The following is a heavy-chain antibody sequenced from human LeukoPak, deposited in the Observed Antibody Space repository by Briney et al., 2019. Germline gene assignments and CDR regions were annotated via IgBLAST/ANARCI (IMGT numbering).Heavy chain of an antibody. CDR3: ARGPDYYGSGSYYKRKGYFDY. Sequence: SETLSLTCAVYGGSFSGYYWTWIRQPPGKGLEWIGEINHSGSTNYNPSLKSRVTISVDTSKNQFSLKLSSVTAADTAVYYCARGPDYYGSGSYYKRKGYFDYWGQGTLVTVSS. D-gene: IGHD3-10*01. J-gene: IGHJ4*02. V-gene: IGHV4-34*01. CDR2: INHSGST. CDR1: GGSFSGYY.